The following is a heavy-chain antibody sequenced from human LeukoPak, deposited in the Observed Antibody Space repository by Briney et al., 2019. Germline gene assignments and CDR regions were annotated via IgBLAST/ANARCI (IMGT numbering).Heavy chain of an antibody. D-gene: IGHD4-17*01. V-gene: IGHV3-48*01. CDR2: INSRSGII. Sequence: GRSLRLSCAASGFTFSNYAMNWVRQAPGKGLEWVSYINSRSGIIRYADSVKGRFTISRDNAKKSLDLQMNSLRAEDTAVYYCARDARDYGDYDYWGQGTLVTVSS. J-gene: IGHJ4*02. CDR1: GFTFSNYA. CDR3: ARDARDYGDYDY.